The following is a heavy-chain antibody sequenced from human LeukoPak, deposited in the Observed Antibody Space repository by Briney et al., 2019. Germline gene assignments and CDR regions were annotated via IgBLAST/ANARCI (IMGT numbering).Heavy chain of an antibody. CDR2: IWYDGSNK. CDR3: ARDRFGELSVDY. D-gene: IGHD3-10*01. V-gene: IGHV3-33*08. Sequence: PGGSLRLSCAASGFMFSSYEMNWVRQAPGKGLEWVAVIWYDGSNKYYADSVKGRFTISRDNSKNTLYLQMNSLRAEDTAVYYCARDRFGELSVDYWGQGTLVTVSS. J-gene: IGHJ4*02. CDR1: GFMFSSYE.